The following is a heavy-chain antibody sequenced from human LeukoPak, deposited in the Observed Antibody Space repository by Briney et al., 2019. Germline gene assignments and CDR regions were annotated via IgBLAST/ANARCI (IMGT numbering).Heavy chain of an antibody. D-gene: IGHD3-22*01. CDR3: ARAPPYYYDSRGYHYERGKYYYGMDV. J-gene: IGHJ6*02. CDR1: GFTFSSYW. CDR2: IFDGGDT. V-gene: IGHV3-53*01. Sequence: PGGSLRLSCAASGFTFSSYWMSWVRQAPGKGLEWVSVIFDGGDTYYADSVKGRFSISRDNSANTLHLQMTSLRAEDTAVYYCARAPPYYYDSRGYHYERGKYYYGMDVWGQGTTVIVSS.